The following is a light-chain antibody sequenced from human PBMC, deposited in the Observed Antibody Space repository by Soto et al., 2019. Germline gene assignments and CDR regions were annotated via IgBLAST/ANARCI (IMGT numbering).Light chain of an antibody. CDR1: QSISGY. CDR2: AAS. Sequence: DIQLTQSPSSLSASIGDRVTITCRASQSISGYLNWYQQKPGKAPKPLIYAASSLQSGVPSRFRGSGSGTDFTLTITSLQPEDFATYYCQQGYSNPITFGQGTRLEIK. J-gene: IGKJ5*01. V-gene: IGKV1-39*01. CDR3: QQGYSNPIT.